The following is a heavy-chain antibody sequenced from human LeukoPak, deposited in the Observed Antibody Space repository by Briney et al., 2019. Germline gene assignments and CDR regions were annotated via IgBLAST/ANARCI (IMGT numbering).Heavy chain of an antibody. CDR3: AKSVANIRPADFDY. CDR1: GFTFDDYG. Sequence: GGSLRLSCAASGFTFDDYGMSWVRQAPGKGLEWVSAISGSGGSTYYADSVKGRFTISRDNSKNTLYLQMNSLRAEDTAVYYCAKSVANIRPADFDYWGQGTLVTVSS. CDR2: ISGSGGST. V-gene: IGHV3-23*01. D-gene: IGHD6-19*01. J-gene: IGHJ4*02.